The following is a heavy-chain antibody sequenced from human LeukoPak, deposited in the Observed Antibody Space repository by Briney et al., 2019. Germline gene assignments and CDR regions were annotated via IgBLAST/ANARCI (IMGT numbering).Heavy chain of an antibody. CDR3: ARDLTMVRGVISYFDY. J-gene: IGHJ4*02. D-gene: IGHD3-10*01. V-gene: IGHV1-2*02. CDR1: GYTFTGYY. Sequence: GASVKVSCKASGYTFTGYYMHWVRQAPGQGLEWMGWINPNSGGTNYAQKFQGRVTMTRDTSISTAYMELSRLRSDDTAVYYCARDLTMVRGVISYFDYWGQGTLVTVSS. CDR2: INPNSGGT.